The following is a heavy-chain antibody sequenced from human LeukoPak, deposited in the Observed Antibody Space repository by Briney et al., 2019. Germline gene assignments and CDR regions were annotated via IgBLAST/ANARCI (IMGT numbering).Heavy chain of an antibody. D-gene: IGHD3-9*01. CDR3: ARDWLLRYSQGGLDY. CDR2: INPKSGDT. J-gene: IGHJ4*02. Sequence: ASVKVSCKASGYDFTGYYIHWVRQAPGQGLEWMGWINPKSGDTNYAEKFQGRVTMTRDTSITTAYMEVSSLRSDDTAVYYCARDWLLRYSQGGLDYWGQGTLVTVPS. CDR1: GYDFTGYY. V-gene: IGHV1-2*02.